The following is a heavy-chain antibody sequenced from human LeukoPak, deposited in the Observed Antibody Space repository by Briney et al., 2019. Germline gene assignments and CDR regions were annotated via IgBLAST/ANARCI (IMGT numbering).Heavy chain of an antibody. CDR1: GGSISSRSYY. J-gene: IGHJ3*02. CDR2: IYYSGST. D-gene: IGHD4-11*01. CDR3: AGSYSNYGGNAFDI. Sequence: PSETLSLTCTVSGGSISSRSYYWGWIRQPPGKGLEWIGNIYYSGSTYYNPSLKSRVTISVDTSKNQFSLKLSSVTAADTAVYYCAGSYSNYGGNAFDIWGQGTMVTVSS. V-gene: IGHV4-39*01.